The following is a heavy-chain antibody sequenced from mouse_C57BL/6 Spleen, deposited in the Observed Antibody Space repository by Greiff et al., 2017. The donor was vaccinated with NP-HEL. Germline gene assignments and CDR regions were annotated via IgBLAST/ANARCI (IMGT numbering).Heavy chain of an antibody. J-gene: IGHJ2*01. CDR1: GYTFTDYN. CDR2: INPNNGGT. V-gene: IGHV1-22*01. Sequence: VQLQQSGPELVKPGASVKMSCKASGYTFTDYNMHWVKQSPGKSLEWIGYINPNNGGTNYNQKFKGKATLTADKSSSTAYMGLRSLTSEDTAVYYCARSLYGNYDYWGQGTTLTVSS. CDR3: ARSLYGNYDY. D-gene: IGHD2-1*01.